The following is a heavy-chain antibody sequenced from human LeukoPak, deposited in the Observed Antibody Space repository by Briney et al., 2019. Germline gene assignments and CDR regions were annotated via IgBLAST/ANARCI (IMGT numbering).Heavy chain of an antibody. CDR1: GFTFSDYW. CDR2: INSDGSST. Sequence: GGSLRLSCVASGFTFSDYWMHWVRQGPGKGLVWVSRINSDGSSTNYADSVKGRFTISRDNAKNTLYLQMNSLRAEDTAVYYCVRPRVAAANCFDPWGQGTLVTVSS. V-gene: IGHV3-74*01. CDR3: VRPRVAAANCFDP. J-gene: IGHJ5*02. D-gene: IGHD2-2*01.